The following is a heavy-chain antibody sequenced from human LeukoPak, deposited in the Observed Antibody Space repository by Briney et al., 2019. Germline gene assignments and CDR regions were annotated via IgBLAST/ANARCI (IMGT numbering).Heavy chain of an antibody. V-gene: IGHV3-48*01. CDR3: TRHLLRGEPLEYFQH. J-gene: IGHJ1*01. CDR2: ISSSSSTM. Sequence: GGSLRLSCAASGFTFSSYSMNWVRQAPGKGLEWVSYISSSSSTMYYADSVKGRFSISRDNAKKSLYLQMNSLKTEDTAVYYCTRHLLRGEPLEYFQHWGQGTLVTVSS. D-gene: IGHD1-14*01. CDR1: GFTFSSYS.